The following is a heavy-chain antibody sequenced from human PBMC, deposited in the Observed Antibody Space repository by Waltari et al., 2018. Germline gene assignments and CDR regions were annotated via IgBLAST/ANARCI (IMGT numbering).Heavy chain of an antibody. CDR1: GFTFSNFW. CDR3: ANHRPGGLGMGV. CDR2: IRSDGSGT. Sequence: EVQLVESGGGLIQPGGSRRLSCVASGFTFSNFWMHWVRQAPGKGLVWVSRIRSDGSGTTYVDSVRGRFTTSRDNTRNTLYLDMNDLRADDTAVYYCANHRPGGLGMGVWGQGTTVTVSS. V-gene: IGHV3-74*01. D-gene: IGHD2-15*01. J-gene: IGHJ6*02.